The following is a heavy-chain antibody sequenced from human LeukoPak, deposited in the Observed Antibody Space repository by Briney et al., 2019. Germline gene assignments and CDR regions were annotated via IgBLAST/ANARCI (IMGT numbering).Heavy chain of an antibody. CDR2: ISSSGSTI. CDR1: GFTFSNYE. J-gene: IGHJ5*02. D-gene: IGHD4/OR15-4a*01. V-gene: IGHV3-48*03. Sequence: GGSLRLSCAGSGFTFSNYEMVWLRQAPGKGLEWISYISSSGSTIYYADSVKGRFTVSRDDAENSLYLHMSSLRAEDTAVYYCARDRTMVVGPYNWFDPWGQGTLVTVSS. CDR3: ARDRTMVVGPYNWFDP.